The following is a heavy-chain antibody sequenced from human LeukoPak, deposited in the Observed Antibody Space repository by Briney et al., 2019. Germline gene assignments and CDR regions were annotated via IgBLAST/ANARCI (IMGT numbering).Heavy chain of an antibody. J-gene: IGHJ4*02. D-gene: IGHD2-2*02. CDR2: IYHSGTT. V-gene: IGHV4-38-2*02. CDR1: DYSISSGYF. Sequence: SETLSLTCTVSDYSISSGYFWVWIRQPPGRGLEWIGRIYHSGTTYYNPSLKSRVTISVDTPKNQFSLKLSSVTAADTALYYCARAREPLLYTYYFDYWGQGTLVTVSS. CDR3: ARAREPLLYTYYFDY.